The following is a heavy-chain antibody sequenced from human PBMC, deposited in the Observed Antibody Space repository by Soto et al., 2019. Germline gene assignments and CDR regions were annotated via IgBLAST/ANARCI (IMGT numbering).Heavy chain of an antibody. V-gene: IGHV4-39*01. CDR3: RRSIRYSTDV. CDR1: GDSIRSSSY. CDR2: IYSTGNT. Sequence: QLQLQESGPGLVKPSETLSLTCTVSGDSIRSSSYWGWIRQPPGKGLEWIGSIYSTGNTYYNPSRNSQVTISVDMSTNQFSLNVISVTAADTAVYYCRRSIRYSTDVWGQGTTVTVSS. J-gene: IGHJ6*02. D-gene: IGHD2-21*01.